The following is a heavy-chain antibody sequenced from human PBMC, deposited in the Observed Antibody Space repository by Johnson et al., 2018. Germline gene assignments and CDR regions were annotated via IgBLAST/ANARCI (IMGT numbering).Heavy chain of an antibody. CDR1: GFTFSSYA. CDR3: ARDLLESVAENWFDP. J-gene: IGHJ5*02. Sequence: EVQLLESEGGVARPGGSLRLSCAASGFTFSSYAMSWVRQAPGKGLEWVSTLRGSGGSTYYADSVKGRFTISRDNSKNTLYLQMNSLSAEDTAVYYCARDLLESVAENWFDPWGQGTLVTVSS. D-gene: IGHD1-14*01. CDR2: LRGSGGST. V-gene: IGHV3-23*01.